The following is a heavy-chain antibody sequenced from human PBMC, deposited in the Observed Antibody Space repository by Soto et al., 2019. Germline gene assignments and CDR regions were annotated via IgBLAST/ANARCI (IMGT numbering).Heavy chain of an antibody. CDR3: AGPGYSSQDY. CDR2: ISGSGDGT. J-gene: IGHJ4*02. V-gene: IGHV3-23*01. Sequence: GGSLRLSCAASGFTFSSFALSWVRQAPGKGLEWVSAISGSGDGTDYADSVKGRFTISRDNSKNTLYLQMNSLRAEDTAVYYCAGPGYSSQDYWGQGALVTVYS. CDR1: GFTFSSFA. D-gene: IGHD5-18*01.